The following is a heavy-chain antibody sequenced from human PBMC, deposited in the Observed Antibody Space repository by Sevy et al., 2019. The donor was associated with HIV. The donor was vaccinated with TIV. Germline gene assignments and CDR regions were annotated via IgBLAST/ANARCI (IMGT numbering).Heavy chain of an antibody. CDR2: ISGDGGRT. D-gene: IGHD2-8*02. CDR1: GFTFSTYI. Sequence: GGSLRLSCAASGFTFSTYIMSWVRQAPGKGLEWVSAISGDGGRTYYTDSIRGRFTISRDNSKNSLYLQMNSLRAEDTAVYYCARVLGQRYFDLWGRGTLVTVSS. V-gene: IGHV3-23*01. CDR3: ARVLGQRYFDL. J-gene: IGHJ2*01.